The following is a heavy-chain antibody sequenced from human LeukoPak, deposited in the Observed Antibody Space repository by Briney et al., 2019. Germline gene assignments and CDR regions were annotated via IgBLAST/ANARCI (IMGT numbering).Heavy chain of an antibody. CDR1: GFTFSSYA. D-gene: IGHD3-22*01. CDR3: AREVGTYYYDSSGYSWALDY. Sequence: GGSLRLSCAASGFTFSSYAMHWVRQAPGKGLEWVAVIPYDGSNKYYADSVKGRFTISRDNSKNTLYLQMNSLRAEDTAVYYCAREVGTYYYDSSGYSWALDYWGQGTLVTVSS. V-gene: IGHV3-30-3*01. CDR2: IPYDGSNK. J-gene: IGHJ4*02.